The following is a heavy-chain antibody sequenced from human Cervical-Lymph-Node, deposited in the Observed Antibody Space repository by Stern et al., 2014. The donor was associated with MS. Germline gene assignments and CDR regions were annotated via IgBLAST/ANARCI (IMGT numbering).Heavy chain of an antibody. D-gene: IGHD6-19*01. CDR3: ARTSIKQWLVRGVLDY. V-gene: IGHV1-18*01. Sequence: QVQLVQSGAEVKKPGASVKVSCKASGYTFTSYGISWVRQAPGQGLEWMGWISAYNGNTNYAPKLQGRVTMTPDTSTSTAYMELRSLRSDDTAVYYCARTSIKQWLVRGVLDYWGQGTLVTVSS. CDR2: ISAYNGNT. J-gene: IGHJ4*02. CDR1: GYTFTSYG.